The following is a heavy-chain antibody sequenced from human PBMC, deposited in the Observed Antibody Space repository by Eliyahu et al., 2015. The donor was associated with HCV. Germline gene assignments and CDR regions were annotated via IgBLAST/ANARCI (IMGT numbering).Heavy chain of an antibody. CDR1: GGTFSSYA. D-gene: IGHD2-21*02. J-gene: IGHJ2*01. Sequence: EVKKPGSSVKVSCKASGGTFSSYAISWVRQAPGQGLEWMGRIIPILGIANYAQKFQGRVTITADKSTSTAYMELSSLRSEDTAVYYCARGRSCGGDCYYWYFDLWGRGTLVTVSS. CDR2: IIPILGIA. CDR3: ARGRSCGGDCYYWYFDL. V-gene: IGHV1-69*04.